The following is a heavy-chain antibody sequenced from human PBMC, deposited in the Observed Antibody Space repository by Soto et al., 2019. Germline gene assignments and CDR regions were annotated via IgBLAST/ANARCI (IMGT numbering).Heavy chain of an antibody. J-gene: IGHJ5*01. V-gene: IGHV1-69*01. CDR1: GGVFRNYA. CDR3: ARARWGRDSFDS. Sequence: QVQLVQSGAEVKKPGSSVKVSCKASGGVFRNYAINWVRQAPGQGLEWMGGIIPVFGTADYPQKFQGRVTITADESTTTAYMELTSLKTDDTAVYFCARARWGRDSFDSWCQGALVTVAS. CDR2: IIPVFGTA. D-gene: IGHD3-16*01.